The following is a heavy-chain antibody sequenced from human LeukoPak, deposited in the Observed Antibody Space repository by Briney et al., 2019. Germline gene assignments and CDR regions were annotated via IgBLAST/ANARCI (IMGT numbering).Heavy chain of an antibody. CDR3: ARLQTYYYDSSGYWSFDI. Sequence: GASVKVSSKASGYTFTGYYMHWVRQAPGQGLEWMGRINPNSGGTNYAQKFQGRVTMTRDTSISTAYMELSRLRSDDTAVYYCARLQTYYYDSSGYWSFDIWGQGTMVTVSS. D-gene: IGHD3-22*01. J-gene: IGHJ3*02. V-gene: IGHV1-2*06. CDR2: INPNSGGT. CDR1: GYTFTGYY.